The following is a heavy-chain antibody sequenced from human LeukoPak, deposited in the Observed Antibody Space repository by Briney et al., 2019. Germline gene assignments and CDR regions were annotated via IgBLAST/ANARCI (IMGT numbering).Heavy chain of an antibody. J-gene: IGHJ5*02. CDR3: ARDSGTTGEVKFDP. Sequence: SETLSLTCAVYGGSFSGYYWSWLRQPPGRGLEWIGEINHSGSTNYNPSLKSRVTISVDTSKNQFSLRLSSMTAADTAVYYCARDSGTTGEVKFDPWGQGTLVTVSS. CDR1: GGSFSGYY. CDR2: INHSGST. D-gene: IGHD3-10*01. V-gene: IGHV4-34*01.